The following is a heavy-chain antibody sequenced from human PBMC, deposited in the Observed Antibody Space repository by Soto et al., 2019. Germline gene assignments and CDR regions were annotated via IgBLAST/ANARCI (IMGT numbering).Heavy chain of an antibody. D-gene: IGHD3-3*01. CDR1: GGTFSSYA. J-gene: IGHJ5*02. V-gene: IGHV1-69*06. Sequence: SVTFSFKASGGTFSSYAISWVRQAPGQGLEWMGGIIPIFGTANYAQKFQGRVTITADKSTSTAYMELSSLRSEDTAVYYCARVFDLRWFDPWGQGTLVTVSS. CDR2: IIPIFGTA. CDR3: ARVFDLRWFDP.